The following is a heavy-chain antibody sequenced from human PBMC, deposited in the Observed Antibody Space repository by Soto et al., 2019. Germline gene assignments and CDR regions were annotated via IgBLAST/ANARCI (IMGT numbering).Heavy chain of an antibody. J-gene: IGHJ4*02. V-gene: IGHV1-18*04. CDR1: GYTFTSYG. D-gene: IGHD3-16*02. CDR2: ISAYNGNT. Sequence: QVQLVQSGAEVKKPGASVKVSCKASGYTFTSYGISWVRQAPGQGLEWMGWISAYNGNTNYAQKLQGRVTMTTDTSTSTAYMELRSLRSDDTAVYYCARDRVPDDYLWGSYPPRYFDYWGQGTLVTVSS. CDR3: ARDRVPDDYLWGSYPPRYFDY.